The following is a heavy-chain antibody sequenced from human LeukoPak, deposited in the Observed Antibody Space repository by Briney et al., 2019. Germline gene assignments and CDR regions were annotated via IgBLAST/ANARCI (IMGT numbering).Heavy chain of an antibody. CDR3: AYTSGYDFSSYYYYYMDV. D-gene: IGHD5-12*01. J-gene: IGHJ6*03. CDR2: ISSGSSYI. Sequence: GGSLRLSCAASGFIFSSYSMNWVRQAPGKGLEWVSSISSGSSYIYYADSVKGRFTISRDNAKNSLYLQMNSLSAEDTAVYYCAYTSGYDFSSYYYYYMDVWGKGPRSPSR. CDR1: GFIFSSYS. V-gene: IGHV3-21*01.